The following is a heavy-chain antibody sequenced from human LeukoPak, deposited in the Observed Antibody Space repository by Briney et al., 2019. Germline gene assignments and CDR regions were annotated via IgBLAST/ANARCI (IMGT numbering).Heavy chain of an antibody. CDR1: GYTLTELS. CDR3: ATVHRYDSSGYFYYFDY. V-gene: IGHV1-24*01. Sequence: GASVKVSCKVSGYTLTELSMHWVRQAPGKGLEWMGGFDPEDGETIYTQKFQGRVTMTEDTSTDTAYMELSSLRSEDTAVYYCATVHRYDSSGYFYYFDYWGQGTLVTVSS. CDR2: FDPEDGET. D-gene: IGHD3-22*01. J-gene: IGHJ4*02.